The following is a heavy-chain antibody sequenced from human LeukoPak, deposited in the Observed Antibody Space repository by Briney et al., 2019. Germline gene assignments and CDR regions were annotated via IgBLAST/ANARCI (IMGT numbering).Heavy chain of an antibody. V-gene: IGHV3-74*01. CDR3: ARVRVYYYDSSGYDY. CDR2: INSDGSST. Sequence: PGGSLRLSCAASGFTFSSYSMNWVRQAPGKGLVWVSRINSDGSSTSYADSVKGRFTISRDNAKNTLYLQMNSLRAEDTAVYYCARVRVYYYDSSGYDYWGQGTLVTVSS. CDR1: GFTFSSYS. J-gene: IGHJ4*02. D-gene: IGHD3-22*01.